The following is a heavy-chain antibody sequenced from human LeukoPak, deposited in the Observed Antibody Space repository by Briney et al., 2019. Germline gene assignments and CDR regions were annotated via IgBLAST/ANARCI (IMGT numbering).Heavy chain of an antibody. J-gene: IGHJ6*03. CDR3: ARDHLPAGAPGYYMDV. V-gene: IGHV4-59*02. Sequence: PSETLSLTCTVSGGSVSSHFWSWIRQPPGKGLEWIGYIYNSGITNYNPSLKSRVTMSVDTSKNQFPLMLRSVTAADTAVYYCARDHLPAGAPGYYMDVWGKGTTVTVFS. CDR1: GGSVSSHF. CDR2: IYNSGIT. D-gene: IGHD4/OR15-4a*01.